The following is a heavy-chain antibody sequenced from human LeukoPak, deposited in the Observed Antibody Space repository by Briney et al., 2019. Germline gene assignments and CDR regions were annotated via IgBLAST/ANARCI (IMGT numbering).Heavy chain of an antibody. CDR2: IYHSGST. Sequence: PSETLSLTCAVSGGSISSGGYSWSWIRQPPGKGLEWIGYIYHSGSTYYNPSLKSRVTISVDRSKNQFSLKLSSVTAADTAVYYCARVAYGIFDYWGQGTLVTVSS. D-gene: IGHD4-17*01. J-gene: IGHJ4*02. V-gene: IGHV4-30-2*01. CDR3: ARVAYGIFDY. CDR1: GGSISSGGYS.